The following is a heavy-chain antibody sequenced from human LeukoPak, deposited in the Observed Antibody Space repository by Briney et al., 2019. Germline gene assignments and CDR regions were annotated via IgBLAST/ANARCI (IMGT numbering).Heavy chain of an antibody. D-gene: IGHD3-10*01. CDR1: GYSFISQW. V-gene: IGHV5-51*01. Sequence: GESLKISCKGSGYSFISQWIGWVRQMPGKGLEWVGIIYPGDSDTRYSPSFRGQVTISADKSISTAYLQWSSLKASDIAMYYCARRGSGSESFYSLDYWGQGTLVTVSS. CDR2: IYPGDSDT. CDR3: ARRGSGSESFYSLDY. J-gene: IGHJ4*02.